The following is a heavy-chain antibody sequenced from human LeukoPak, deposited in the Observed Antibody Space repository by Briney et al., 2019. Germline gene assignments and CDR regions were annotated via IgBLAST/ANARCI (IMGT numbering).Heavy chain of an antibody. CDR1: GFTFSNYA. Sequence: PGGSLRLSCAASGFTFSNYAMSWVRQAPGKGLEWVSVISSRGGSTYNADSVKGRLTISRDNSKNTLYLQMNSLKTDDTAVYYCAAGYGKSDFDFWGQGTLVTVSS. CDR3: AAGYGKSDFDF. D-gene: IGHD5-18*01. V-gene: IGHV3-23*01. CDR2: ISSRGGST. J-gene: IGHJ4*02.